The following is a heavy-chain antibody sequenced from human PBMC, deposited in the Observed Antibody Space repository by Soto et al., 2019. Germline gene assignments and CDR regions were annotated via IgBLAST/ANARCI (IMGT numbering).Heavy chain of an antibody. V-gene: IGHV1-3*01. D-gene: IGHD3-10*01. J-gene: IGHJ4*02. Sequence: ASVKVSCKASGYTFTSYAMHWVRQAPGQRLEWMGWINAGNGNTKYSQKFQGRVTITRDTSASTAYMELSSLRSEDTAVYYCARDMSWFGERNYFDYWGQGTLVTVS. CDR1: GYTFTSYA. CDR2: INAGNGNT. CDR3: ARDMSWFGERNYFDY.